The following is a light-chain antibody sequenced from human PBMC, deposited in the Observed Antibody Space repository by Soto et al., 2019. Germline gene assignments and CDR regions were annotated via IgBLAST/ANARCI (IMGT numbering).Light chain of an antibody. CDR2: GAS. V-gene: IGKV1-39*01. J-gene: IGKJ4*01. CDR1: QSISTY. Sequence: DIPMTQSPSSLSASVGDRVTITCRASQSISTYLNWYQQKPGKAPKFLIYGASTLQSGVPSRFSGSGSGTDFTLTISSLQPEDFATYYCQQSYSLPLTFGGGTKVEIK. CDR3: QQSYSLPLT.